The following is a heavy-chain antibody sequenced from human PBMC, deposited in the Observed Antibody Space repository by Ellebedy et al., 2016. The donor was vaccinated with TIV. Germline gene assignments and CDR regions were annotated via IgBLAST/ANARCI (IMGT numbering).Heavy chain of an antibody. J-gene: IGHJ5*02. CDR1: GFTFSSYS. Sequence: GESLKISCAASGFTFSSYSMNWVRQAPGKGLEWVSSISSSSSYIYYADSVKGRFTISRDNAKNSLYLQMNSLRAEDTAVYYCAREIGRENYYDRNWFDPWGQGTLVTVSS. CDR3: AREIGRENYYDRNWFDP. CDR2: ISSSSSYI. D-gene: IGHD3-22*01. V-gene: IGHV3-21*04.